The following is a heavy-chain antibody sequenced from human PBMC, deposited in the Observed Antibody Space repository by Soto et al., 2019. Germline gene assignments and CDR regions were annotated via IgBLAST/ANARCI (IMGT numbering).Heavy chain of an antibody. CDR3: AKSPGMYYYDSSGYYHYDY. V-gene: IGHV3-23*01. CDR2: ISGSGVST. Sequence: GGSLILSCAASGFTFSSYGMHWVRQAPGKGLEWVSAISGSGVSTYYADSVKGRFTISRDNSKNTLYLQMNSLRAEDTAVYYCAKSPGMYYYDSSGYYHYDYWGQGTLVTVSS. D-gene: IGHD3-22*01. J-gene: IGHJ4*02. CDR1: GFTFSSYG.